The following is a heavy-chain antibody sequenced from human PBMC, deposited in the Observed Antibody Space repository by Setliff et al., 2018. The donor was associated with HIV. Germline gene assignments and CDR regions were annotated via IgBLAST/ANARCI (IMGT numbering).Heavy chain of an antibody. J-gene: IGHJ4*02. D-gene: IGHD4-4*01. CDR3: ARSVTTVSPFPFDY. V-gene: IGHV4-34*01. CDR2: INHSGNT. CDR1: GGSFNDYY. Sequence: SETLSLTCAVYGGSFNDYYWTWIRQPPGKGLEWIGEINHSGNTNYSPSLKSRITISVDTSKNQFSLKLSSVTAADTAFYYCARSVTTVSPFPFDYWGQGTLVTVSS.